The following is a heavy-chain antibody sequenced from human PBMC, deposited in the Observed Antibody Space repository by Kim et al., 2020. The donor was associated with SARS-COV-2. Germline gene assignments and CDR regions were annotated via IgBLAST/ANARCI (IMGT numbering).Heavy chain of an antibody. J-gene: IGHJ4*02. Sequence: QKLQGRVNMTTDTSTSTAYMELRSLRSDDTAVYYCARFFAGDYEDYFDYWGQGTLVTVSS. D-gene: IGHD4-17*01. V-gene: IGHV1-18*01. CDR3: ARFFAGDYEDYFDY.